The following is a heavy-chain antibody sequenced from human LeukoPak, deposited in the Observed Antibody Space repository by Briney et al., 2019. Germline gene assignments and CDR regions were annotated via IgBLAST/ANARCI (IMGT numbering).Heavy chain of an antibody. J-gene: IGHJ3*02. Sequence: ASVKVSCKASGYTFTTYNIIWVRQAPGQGLEWMGWISGYNGNTNYAQKLQGRVTMTTDTSTSTAYMELRSLKSDDTAVYYCASLKNYYDSSGYLVTDAFDIWGQGTMVTVSS. CDR3: ASLKNYYDSSGYLVTDAFDI. CDR2: ISGYNGNT. CDR1: GYTFTTYN. V-gene: IGHV1-18*01. D-gene: IGHD3-22*01.